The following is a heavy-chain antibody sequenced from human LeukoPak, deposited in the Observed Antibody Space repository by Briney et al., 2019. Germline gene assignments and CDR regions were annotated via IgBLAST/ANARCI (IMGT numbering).Heavy chain of an antibody. J-gene: IGHJ4*02. CDR1: GGSISSYY. V-gene: IGHV4-4*07. CDR3: TRRRYYDPVGLDF. CDR2: IYTSGST. D-gene: IGHD3-22*01. Sequence: SETLFLTCTVSGGSISSYYWSWIRQPAGKGLEWIGRIYTSGSTNYNPSLKRRVTLSADTSNNQFSLKLTSVTAADTAVYYCTRRRYYDPVGLDFWGRGALVTVSS.